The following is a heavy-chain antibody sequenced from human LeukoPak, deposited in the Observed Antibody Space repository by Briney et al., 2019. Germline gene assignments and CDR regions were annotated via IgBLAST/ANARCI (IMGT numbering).Heavy chain of an antibody. J-gene: IGHJ5*02. CDR3: ARGLTRGYTYGGCFDP. V-gene: IGHV4-39*01. Sequence: SETLSLTCTVSGGSISSSDYYWGWIRQPRGKGLEWIASIYYSGSTYYSPSRKSGVTVSVDTSKNQFSLKLRSVTATDTAVYYCARGLTRGYTYGGCFDPWGQGTLVTVSS. CDR1: GGSISSSDYY. CDR2: IYYSGST. D-gene: IGHD5-12*01.